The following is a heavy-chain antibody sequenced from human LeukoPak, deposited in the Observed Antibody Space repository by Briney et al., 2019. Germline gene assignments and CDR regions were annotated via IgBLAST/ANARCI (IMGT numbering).Heavy chain of an antibody. V-gene: IGHV3-23*01. J-gene: IGHJ4*02. CDR2: ISGSGGST. D-gene: IGHD3-10*01. CDR1: GFSFSDHY. Sequence: GGSLRLSCTVSGFSFSDHYMDWVRQAPGKGLEWVSAISGSGGSTYYADSVKGRFTISRDNSKNTLYLQMNSLRAEDTAVYYCAKDRVDGSGSQFDSWGQGSLVTVSS. CDR3: AKDRVDGSGSQFDS.